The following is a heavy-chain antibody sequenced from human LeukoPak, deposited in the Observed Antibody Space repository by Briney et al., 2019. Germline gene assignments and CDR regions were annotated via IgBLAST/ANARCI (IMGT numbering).Heavy chain of an antibody. V-gene: IGHV4-59*01. CDR1: GGSISSYY. J-gene: IGHJ5*02. D-gene: IGHD3/OR15-3a*01. Sequence: PSETLSLTCTVSGGSISSYYWSWIRQPPGKGLEWIGYIYHSGSSNNNPSLKSRLTISVDTSKNQFSLSLTSVTAADTAIYYCARTPRSGVWTGYYVWFDPWGQGTLVTVSS. CDR2: IYHSGSS. CDR3: ARTPRSGVWTGYYVWFDP.